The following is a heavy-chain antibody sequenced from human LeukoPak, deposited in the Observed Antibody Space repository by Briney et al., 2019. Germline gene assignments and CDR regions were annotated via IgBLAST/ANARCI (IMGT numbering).Heavy chain of an antibody. D-gene: IGHD1-7*01. CDR2: FDPEDGET. CDR1: GYTLTELS. CDR3: ATGPELRWVAEYYFDY. Sequence: ASVKVSCKVSGYTLTELSMHWVRQAPGKGLEWMGGFDPEDGETIYAQKFQGRVTMTEDTSTDTAYMELSSLRSEDTAVYYCATGPELRWVAEYYFDYWGQGTLVTVSS. V-gene: IGHV1-24*01. J-gene: IGHJ4*02.